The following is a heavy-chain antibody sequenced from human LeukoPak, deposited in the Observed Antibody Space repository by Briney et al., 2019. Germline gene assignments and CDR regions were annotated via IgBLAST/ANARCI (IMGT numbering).Heavy chain of an antibody. CDR3: ARRRLRYFDWLFHFDY. J-gene: IGHJ4*02. CDR1: GGSISSSSYY. Sequence: SETLSLTCTVSGGSISSSSYYWGWIRQPPGKGLEWIGSIYYSGSTYYNPSLKSRVTMSVDTSKNQFSLKLSSVTAADTAVYYCARRRLRYFDWLFHFDYWGQGTLVTVSS. V-gene: IGHV4-39*07. CDR2: IYYSGST. D-gene: IGHD3-9*01.